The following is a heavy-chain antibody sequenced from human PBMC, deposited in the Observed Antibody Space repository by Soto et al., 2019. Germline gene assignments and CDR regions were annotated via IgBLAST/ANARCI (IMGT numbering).Heavy chain of an antibody. J-gene: IGHJ5*02. CDR2: IYYSGSI. CDR1: GGSINSRGYY. D-gene: IGHD3-9*01. Sequence: QVQLQESGPGLVRPSQTLSLTCTVSGGSINSRGYYWTWIRQHPGKGLEWIGNIYYSGSIHFNPSLKSRLTMFVDTSANQFSLKLTSVTAADTAVYYCARQSESTGYFYGWFDPWGQGTLVTVSS. V-gene: IGHV4-31*03. CDR3: ARQSESTGYFYGWFDP.